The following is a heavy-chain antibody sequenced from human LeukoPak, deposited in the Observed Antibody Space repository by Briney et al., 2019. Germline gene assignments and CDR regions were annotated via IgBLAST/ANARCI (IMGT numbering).Heavy chain of an antibody. CDR2: IDYRGST. Sequence: SETLPLICTVSNDSISNYYWSWIRQPPGKGLEWLAYIDYRGSTTNNPSLRSRITISVDTSRNQFSLKLRSVTAADTAVYYCARSRSGYGYEHGAFEIWGQGTMVTVSS. D-gene: IGHD5-12*01. CDR3: ARSRSGYGYEHGAFEI. J-gene: IGHJ3*02. CDR1: NDSISNYY. V-gene: IGHV4-59*01.